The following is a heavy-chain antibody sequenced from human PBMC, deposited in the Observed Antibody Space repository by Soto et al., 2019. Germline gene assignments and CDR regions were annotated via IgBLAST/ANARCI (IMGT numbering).Heavy chain of an antibody. CDR2: ISGSGGST. CDR1: GFTFSSYA. V-gene: IGHV3-23*01. J-gene: IGHJ3*02. Sequence: VGSLRLSCAASGFTFSSYAMSWVRQAPGKGLEWVSAISGSGGSTYYADSVKGRFTISRDNSKNTLYLQMNSLRAEDTAVYYCAKSEIAARPASPTFDIWGQGTMVTVSS. CDR3: AKSEIAARPASPTFDI. D-gene: IGHD6-6*01.